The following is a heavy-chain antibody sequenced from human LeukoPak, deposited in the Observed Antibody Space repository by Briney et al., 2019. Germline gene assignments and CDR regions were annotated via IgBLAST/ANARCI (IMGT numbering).Heavy chain of an antibody. CDR2: IYYSGCT. D-gene: IGHD1-1*01. J-gene: IGHJ3*02. Sequence: SETLSLTCTVSGGSISSYYWSWIRQPPGKGLEWIGYIYYSGCTNYNPSLKSRVTISVDTSKNQFSLKLSSVTAADTAVYYCARHWSGNGPFDIWGQGTMVTVSS. CDR1: GGSISSYY. CDR3: ARHWSGNGPFDI. V-gene: IGHV4-59*08.